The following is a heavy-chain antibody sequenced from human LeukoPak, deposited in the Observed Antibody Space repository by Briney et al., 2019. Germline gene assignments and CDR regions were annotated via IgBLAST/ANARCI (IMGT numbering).Heavy chain of an antibody. CDR1: GFTFSSCG. D-gene: IGHD1-14*01. J-gene: IGHJ4*02. CDR2: IGPTGTDR. Sequence: AGFLRLSCAASGFTFSSCGFNWVRQAPGKGLEWVSSIGPTGTDRYYAGSVRGRFTSSRGYAKNSMYLQMDSLRDEDTAVYYCATETIGRHYDYWGQGTLLTVSS. CDR3: ATETIGRHYDY. V-gene: IGHV3-21*01.